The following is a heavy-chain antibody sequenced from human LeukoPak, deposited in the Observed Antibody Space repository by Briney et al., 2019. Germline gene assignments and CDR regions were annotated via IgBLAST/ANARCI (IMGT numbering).Heavy chain of an antibody. Sequence: GGSLRLSCAASGFTFRSYTMRWVRQAPGKGLEWVSAISDSGDRTDYADSVKGRFTISRDNAENILYLQMNSLRAEDTAVYYCARPDCSSTSCYTLEFWGLGTLVTVSS. V-gene: IGHV3-23*01. CDR2: ISDSGDRT. CDR3: ARPDCSSTSCYTLEF. D-gene: IGHD2-2*02. J-gene: IGHJ4*02. CDR1: GFTFRSYT.